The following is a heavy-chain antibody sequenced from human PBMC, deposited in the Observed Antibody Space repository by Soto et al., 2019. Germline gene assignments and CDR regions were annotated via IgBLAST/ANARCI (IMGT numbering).Heavy chain of an antibody. D-gene: IGHD2-21*02. CDR1: GFTFTSNS. CDR2: ITSSSSTI. V-gene: IGHV3-48*02. J-gene: IGHJ4*02. Sequence: EVQLVESGGGLVQPGGSLRLSCAASGFTFTSNSMNWVRQAPGKGLEWISYITSSSSTIYYADSVKGRLTISRDNAKNSVYLQMNSMRDEDTAVYYCARGRVGTAYFDYWGQGMLVIVSS. CDR3: ARGRVGTAYFDY.